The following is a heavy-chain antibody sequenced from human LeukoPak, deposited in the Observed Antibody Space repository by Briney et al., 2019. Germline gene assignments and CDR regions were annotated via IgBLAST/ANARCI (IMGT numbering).Heavy chain of an antibody. J-gene: IGHJ6*02. D-gene: IGHD3-9*01. V-gene: IGHV1-8*01. Sequence: ASVKVSCKASGYTFTSYDINWLLQATGQGLEWMGWMNPNSGNTGYAQKFQGRVTMTRNTSISTAYMELSSLRSEDTAVFFFAAGRRIRYFDWLPVGYYYGMDVWGQGTTVTVSS. CDR1: GYTFTSYD. CDR3: AAGRRIRYFDWLPVGYYYGMDV. CDR2: MNPNSGNT.